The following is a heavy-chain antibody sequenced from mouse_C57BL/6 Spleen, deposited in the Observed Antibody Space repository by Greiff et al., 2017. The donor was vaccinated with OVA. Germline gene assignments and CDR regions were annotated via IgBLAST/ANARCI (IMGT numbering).Heavy chain of an antibody. V-gene: IGHV3-6*01. CDR3: ARGEDGFLDY. Sequence: DVQLQESGPGLVKPSQSLSLTCSVTGYSITSGYYWNWIRQFPGNKLEWMGYISYDGSNNYNPSLKNRISITRDTSKNQFFLKLNSVTTEDTATYYCARGEDGFLDYWGQGTSVTVSS. CDR1: GYSITSGYY. J-gene: IGHJ4*01. D-gene: IGHD2-3*01. CDR2: ISYDGSN.